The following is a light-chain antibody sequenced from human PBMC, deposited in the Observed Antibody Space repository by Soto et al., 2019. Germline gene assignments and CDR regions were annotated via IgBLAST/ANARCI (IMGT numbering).Light chain of an antibody. V-gene: IGKV3-20*01. CDR3: QQYERPPCA. Sequence: PGARATLSCRASQRLFHIYLAWYQQKPAQAPRLLIYDASSRAAGVPDRVTGGGSGTDFTLTISGLEPEDFALYFCQQYERPPCAFGQGTKLEIK. CDR2: DAS. J-gene: IGKJ2*02. CDR1: QRLFHIY.